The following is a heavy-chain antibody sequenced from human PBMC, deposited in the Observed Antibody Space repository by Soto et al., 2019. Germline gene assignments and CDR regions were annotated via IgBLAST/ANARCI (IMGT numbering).Heavy chain of an antibody. CDR3: AREMVVVVAATDYYYMDV. D-gene: IGHD2-15*01. V-gene: IGHV6-1*01. CDR2: TYYRSKWYN. CDR1: GDSFSSNSAA. J-gene: IGHJ6*03. Sequence: SQTLSLTCAISGDSFSSNSAAWNWIRQSPSRGLEWLGRTYYRSKWYNDYAVSVKSRITINPDTSKNQFSLQLNSVTPEDTAVYYCAREMVVVVAATDYYYMDVWGKGTTVTVSS.